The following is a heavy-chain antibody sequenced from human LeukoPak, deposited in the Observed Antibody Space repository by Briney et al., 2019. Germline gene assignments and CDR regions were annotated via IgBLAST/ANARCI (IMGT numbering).Heavy chain of an antibody. CDR1: GFTFSSYG. CDR3: AKDPRWFSSGGAFDI. CDR2: ISYDGSNK. D-gene: IGHD3-10*01. Sequence: PGRSLRLSCAASGFTFSSYGMHWVRQAPGKGLEWVAVISYDGSNKYYADSVKGRFTISRDNSKNTLYLQMNSLRAEDTAVYYCAKDPRWFSSGGAFDIWGQGTMVTVSS. J-gene: IGHJ3*02. V-gene: IGHV3-30*18.